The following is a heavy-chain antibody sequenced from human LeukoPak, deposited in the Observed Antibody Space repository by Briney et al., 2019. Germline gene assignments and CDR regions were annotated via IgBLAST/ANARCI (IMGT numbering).Heavy chain of an antibody. J-gene: IGHJ6*03. CDR2: IIPIFGTA. D-gene: IGHD3-22*01. V-gene: IGHV1-69*05. CDR1: VGTFISYA. CDR3: ARWDSSGFYMDV. Sequence: ASVKVSCKASVGTFISYAISWVRQAPGQGLEWMGGIIPIFGTANYAQTFQGRVTITTDESTSTAYMELSSLRSEDTAVYYCARWDSSGFYMDVWGKGTTVTVSS.